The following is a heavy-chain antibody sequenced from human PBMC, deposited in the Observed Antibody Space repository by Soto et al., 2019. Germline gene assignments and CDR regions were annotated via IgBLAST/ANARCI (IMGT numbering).Heavy chain of an antibody. Sequence: PGGSLRLSCAASGFTFSSYSMNWVRQAPGKGLEWVSSISSSSSYIYYADSVKGRFTISRDNAKNSLYVQMNSLRAEDTAVYYCANRCSGGSCYQPGTFDYWGQGTLVTVSS. V-gene: IGHV3-21*01. CDR3: ANRCSGGSCYQPGTFDY. CDR2: ISSSSSYI. J-gene: IGHJ4*02. D-gene: IGHD2-15*01. CDR1: GFTFSSYS.